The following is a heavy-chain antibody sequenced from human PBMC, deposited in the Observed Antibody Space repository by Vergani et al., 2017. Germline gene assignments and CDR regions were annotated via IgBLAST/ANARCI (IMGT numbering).Heavy chain of an antibody. J-gene: IGHJ4*02. CDR3: GRGAPPRPDY. CDR1: GFTFSSYG. Sequence: QVQLVESGGGVVQPGRSLRLSCAASGFTFSSYGMHWVRQAPGKGLEWVAVIWYDGSNKYYADSVKGRFTISRDNSKNTLYLQMNSLKTEDTAVYYCGRGAPPRPDYWGQGTLVTVSS. CDR2: IWYDGSNK. V-gene: IGHV3-33*01.